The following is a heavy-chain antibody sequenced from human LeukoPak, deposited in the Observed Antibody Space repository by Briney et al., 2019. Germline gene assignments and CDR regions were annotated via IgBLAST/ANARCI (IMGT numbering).Heavy chain of an antibody. J-gene: IGHJ4*02. CDR1: GFTFGDYA. D-gene: IGHD6-19*01. CDR2: ISSSGSTI. V-gene: IGHV3-48*03. Sequence: GGSLRLSCTASGFTFGDYAMNWVRQAPGKGLEWVSYISSSGSTIYYADSVKGRFTISRDNAKNSLYLQMNSLRAEDTAVYYCARERYSSGWYNYWGQGTLVTVSS. CDR3: ARERYSSGWYNY.